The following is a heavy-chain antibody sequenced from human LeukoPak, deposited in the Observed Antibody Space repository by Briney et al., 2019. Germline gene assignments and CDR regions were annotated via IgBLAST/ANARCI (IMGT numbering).Heavy chain of an antibody. J-gene: IGHJ4*02. CDR1: GFTFSNYV. CDR3: AKSGDQVTVTKLDY. CDR2: ISGSGGST. Sequence: GGSLRLSCAASGFTFSNYVMSWVRQAPGKGLEWVSGISGSGGSTFYADSVKGRFTISRDNSKNTLYLEMNSLRAEDTALFYCAKSGDQVTVTKLDYWGQGALVTVSS. D-gene: IGHD4-17*01. V-gene: IGHV3-23*01.